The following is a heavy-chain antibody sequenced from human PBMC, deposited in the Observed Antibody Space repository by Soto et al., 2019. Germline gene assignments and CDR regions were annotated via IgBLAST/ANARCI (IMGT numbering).Heavy chain of an antibody. D-gene: IGHD5-18*01. CDR1: GGSISSYY. V-gene: IGHV4-59*01. CDR3: ARVLSDTATVLNY. CDR2: IYYSGST. J-gene: IGHJ4*02. Sequence: ETLSLTCTVSGGSISSYYWSWIRQPPGKGLEWIGYIYYSGSTNYNPSLKSRVTISVDTSKNQFSLKLSSVTAADTAVYYCARVLSDTATVLNYWGQGTLVTVSS.